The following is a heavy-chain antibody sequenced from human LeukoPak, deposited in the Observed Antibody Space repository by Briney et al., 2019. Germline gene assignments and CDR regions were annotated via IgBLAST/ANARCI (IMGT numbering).Heavy chain of an antibody. CDR1: GFTFSSYA. D-gene: IGHD1-1*01. J-gene: IGHJ4*02. V-gene: IGHV3-30-3*01. CDR2: ISYDGSNK. Sequence: GGSLRLSCAASGFTFSSYAMHWVRQAPGKGLEWVAVISYDGSNKYYADSVKGRFTISRDNSKNTLYLQMNSLRAEDTAVYYCARDRDLEFPFDYWGQGTLVTVSS. CDR3: ARDRDLEFPFDY.